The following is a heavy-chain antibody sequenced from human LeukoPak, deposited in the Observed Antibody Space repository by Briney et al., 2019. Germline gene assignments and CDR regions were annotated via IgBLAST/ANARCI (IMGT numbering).Heavy chain of an antibody. V-gene: IGHV1-18*01. D-gene: IGHD5-24*01. J-gene: IGHJ4*02. CDR3: ASVEGRWLQQYYFDY. CDR1: GYIFTRYD. CDR2: ISAYNGNT. Sequence: GASVKVSCKASGYIFTRYDINWVRQAPGQGLEWMGWISAYNGNTNYAQKLQGRVTMTTDTSTSTAYMELRSLRSDDTAVYYCASVEGRWLQQYYFDYWGQGTLVTVSS.